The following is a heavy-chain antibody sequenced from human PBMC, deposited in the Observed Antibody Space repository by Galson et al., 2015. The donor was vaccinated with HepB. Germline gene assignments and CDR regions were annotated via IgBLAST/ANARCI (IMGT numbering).Heavy chain of an antibody. V-gene: IGHV3-48*04. Sequence: SLRLSCAASGFTFSSYSMNWVRQAPGKGLEWVSYISSSSSTIYYADSVKGRFTISRDNAKNSLYLQMNSLRAEDTAVYYCARDTAAAGTRAYDYWGQGTLVTVSS. CDR1: GFTFSSYS. CDR3: ARDTAAAGTRAYDY. J-gene: IGHJ4*02. CDR2: ISSSSSTI. D-gene: IGHD6-13*01.